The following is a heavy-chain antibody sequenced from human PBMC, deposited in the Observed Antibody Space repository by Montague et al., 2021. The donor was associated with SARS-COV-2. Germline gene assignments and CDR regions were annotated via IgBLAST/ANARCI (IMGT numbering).Heavy chain of an antibody. CDR2: IYASGGT. CDR1: GEPISGFF. Sequence: SETLSLTCSVSGEPISGFFWNWIRQPAGKGLEWIGRIYASGGTDYNPSLESRVTMSVDTSKNQFSLKVNSVTAADTAVYYCARAHSGSWAHLDNWGQGSLVTVSS. CDR3: ARAHSGSWAHLDN. V-gene: IGHV4-4*07. D-gene: IGHD5-12*01. J-gene: IGHJ4*02.